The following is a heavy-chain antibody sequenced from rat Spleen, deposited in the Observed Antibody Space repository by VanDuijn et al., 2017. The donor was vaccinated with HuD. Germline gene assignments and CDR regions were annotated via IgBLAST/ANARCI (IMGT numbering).Heavy chain of an antibody. CDR1: GFTFSDYY. J-gene: IGHJ3*01. Sequence: EVQLVESGGGLVQPGRSLKLSCAASGFTFSDYYMAWVRQAPTKGLEWVASISNTGDTYYPDSVKGRFSVSRDNAKSTLYLQMNSLRSEDTATYYCTRGWLSPYNWFAYWGQGTLVTVSS. D-gene: IGHD1-12*03. CDR2: ISNTGDT. CDR3: TRGWLSPYNWFAY. V-gene: IGHV5-20*01.